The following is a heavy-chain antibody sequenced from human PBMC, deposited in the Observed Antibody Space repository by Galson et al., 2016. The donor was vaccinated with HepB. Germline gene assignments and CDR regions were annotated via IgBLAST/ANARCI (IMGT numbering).Heavy chain of an antibody. Sequence: SLRLSSAASGFTFRNYGMTWVRQAPGKGLEVVSSISRSGDSTDYADPVKGRFTISRDNSKNTLSLQMNSLTADDTAIYYCVQGSTAPAVWGKGTTVTVSS. CDR3: VQGSTAPAV. CDR2: ISRSGDST. V-gene: IGHV3-23*01. D-gene: IGHD2-2*01. J-gene: IGHJ6*04. CDR1: GFTFRNYG.